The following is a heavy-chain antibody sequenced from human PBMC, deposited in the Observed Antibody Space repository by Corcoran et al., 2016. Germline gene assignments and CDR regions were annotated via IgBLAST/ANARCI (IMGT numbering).Heavy chain of an antibody. CDR2: IIPIFGTA. CDR3: ARETAVMGLPFPYYYYGMDV. D-gene: IGHD2-8*01. CDR1: GGTFSSYA. J-gene: IGHJ6*02. V-gene: IGHV1-69*06. Sequence: QVQLVQSGAEVKKPGSSVKVSCKASGGTFSSYAISWVRQAPGQGLEWMGGIIPIFGTANYAQKFQGRVTITADKSTSTAYMELSSLRSEDTAVYYCARETAVMGLPFPYYYYGMDVWGQGTTVTVSS.